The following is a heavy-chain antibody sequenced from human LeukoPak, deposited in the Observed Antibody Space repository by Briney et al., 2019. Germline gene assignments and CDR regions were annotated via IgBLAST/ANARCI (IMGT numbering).Heavy chain of an antibody. CDR2: MSAYTGNT. Sequence: GASVKVSCKASGYTFTTYGISWVRQAPGQGLEWMGWMSAYTGNTNYAQKVQGRVTMTTDTSTSTAYMELRSLRSDDTAVYYCARDCGNCGGAPDDTFDIWGQGTMVTVSS. V-gene: IGHV1-18*01. CDR3: ARDCGNCGGAPDDTFDI. J-gene: IGHJ3*02. D-gene: IGHD2-21*01. CDR1: GYTFTTYG.